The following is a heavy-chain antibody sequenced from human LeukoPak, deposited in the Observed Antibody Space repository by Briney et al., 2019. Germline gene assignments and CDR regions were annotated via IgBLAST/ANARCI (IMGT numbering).Heavy chain of an antibody. V-gene: IGHV3-30*18. CDR1: GFTFSSYW. CDR2: ISYDGSNK. Sequence: PGGSLRLSCEVSGFTFSSYWMNWVRQAPGKGLEWVAVISYDGSNKYYADSVKGRFTISRDNSKNTLYLQMNSLRAEDTAVYYCAKDPNYYGSGSYYNYWGQGTLVTVSS. J-gene: IGHJ4*02. D-gene: IGHD3-10*01. CDR3: AKDPNYYGSGSYYNY.